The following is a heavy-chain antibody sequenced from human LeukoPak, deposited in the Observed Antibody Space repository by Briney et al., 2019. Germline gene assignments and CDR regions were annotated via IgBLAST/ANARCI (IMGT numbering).Heavy chain of an antibody. V-gene: IGHV3-74*01. Sequence: GGSRRLSCAASGFTFINYMMHWFRQPPGKGLVWVSRIKSDGITITYADSVKGRFTISRDNAKNTLYLQMNSLRAEDTAVYYCLRDLNWSLDQWGQGTLVTVSS. D-gene: IGHD1-20*01. J-gene: IGHJ4*02. CDR2: IKSDGITI. CDR3: LRDLNWSLDQ. CDR1: GFTFINYM.